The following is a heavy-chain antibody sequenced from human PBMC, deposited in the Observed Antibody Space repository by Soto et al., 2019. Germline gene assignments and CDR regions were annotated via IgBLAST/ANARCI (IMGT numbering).Heavy chain of an antibody. CDR1: GGSISSSSYY. Sequence: QLQLQESGPGLVKPSETLSLTCTVSGGSISSSSYYWGWIRQPPGKGLEWIGSIYYSGSTYYNPSLKSRVLISVDTSMNQFSPKLSSVTAADTAVYYCARHTPAISISDHWGQGTLLTVSS. CDR3: ARHTPAISISDH. D-gene: IGHD2-15*01. CDR2: IYYSGST. J-gene: IGHJ4*02. V-gene: IGHV4-39*01.